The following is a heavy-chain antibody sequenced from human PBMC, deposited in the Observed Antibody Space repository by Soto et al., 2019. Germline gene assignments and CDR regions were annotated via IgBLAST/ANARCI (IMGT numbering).Heavy chain of an antibody. V-gene: IGHV6-1*01. Sequence: PSQTLSLTCAISGDSVSSDTGAWNWIRQSPSRGLEWLGRTYYRSKWSFDYAISVKSRITIDPDTSKNQFSLHLDSLTPEDTAVYYCAGVTWFRAMDVWGQGTPVTVSS. CDR2: TYYRSKWSF. D-gene: IGHD3-10*01. CDR3: AGVTWFRAMDV. J-gene: IGHJ6*02. CDR1: GDSVSSDTGA.